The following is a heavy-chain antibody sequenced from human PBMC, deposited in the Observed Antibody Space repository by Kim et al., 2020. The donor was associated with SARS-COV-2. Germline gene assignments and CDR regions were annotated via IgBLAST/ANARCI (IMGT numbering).Heavy chain of an antibody. CDR1: GFTFSSYA. CDR3: AKAPHIVVVLAAYFDY. J-gene: IGHJ4*02. Sequence: GGSLRLSCAASGFTFSSYAMSRVRQAPGKGLEWVSAISGSGGSTYYADSVKGRFTISRDNSKNTLYLQMNSLRAEDTAVYYCAKAPHIVVVLAAYFDYWGQGTLVTVSS. CDR2: ISGSGGST. D-gene: IGHD2-15*01. V-gene: IGHV3-23*01.